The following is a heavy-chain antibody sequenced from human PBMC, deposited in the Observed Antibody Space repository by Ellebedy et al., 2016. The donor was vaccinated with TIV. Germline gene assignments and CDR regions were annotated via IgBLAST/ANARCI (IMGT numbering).Heavy chain of an antibody. CDR3: ARVGGSSSWYDNWFDP. CDR1: GYTFTTYG. CDR2: ISPYNGNT. V-gene: IGHV1-18*01. J-gene: IGHJ5*02. D-gene: IGHD6-13*01. Sequence: AASVKVSCKASGYTFTTYGFRWVRHAPGQGLEWMGWISPYNGNTNYAQKFQGRVTMTTDTSTSTAYLELSSLRSDDTAVYYCARVGGSSSWYDNWFDPWGQGTLVTVSS.